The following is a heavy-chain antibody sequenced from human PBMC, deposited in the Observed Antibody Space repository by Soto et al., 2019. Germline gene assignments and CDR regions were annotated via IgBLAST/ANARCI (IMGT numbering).Heavy chain of an antibody. J-gene: IGHJ4*02. D-gene: IGHD6-13*01. CDR2: ISGSGGST. CDR1: GFTFSSYA. CDR3: AKDPKLQQLVTSFDY. V-gene: IGHV3-23*01. Sequence: LRLSCAASGFTFSSYAMSWVRQAPGKGLEWVSAISGSGGSTYYADSVKGRFTISRDNSKNTLYLQMNSLRAEDTAVYYCAKDPKLQQLVTSFDYWGQGTLVTVSS.